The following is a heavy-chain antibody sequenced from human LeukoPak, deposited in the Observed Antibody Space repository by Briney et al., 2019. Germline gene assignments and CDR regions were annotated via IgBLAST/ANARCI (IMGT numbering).Heavy chain of an antibody. V-gene: IGHV1-69*04. CDR3: ARQLMTTVDQTPGYLDY. Sequence: SVKVSCKASGGTFSSYAISWVRQAPGQGLEWMGRIIPILGIANYAQKFQGRVTITADKSTSTAYMELSSLRSEDTAVYYCARQLMTTVDQTPGYLDYWGQGTLVTVSS. CDR2: IIPILGIA. CDR1: GGTFSSYA. D-gene: IGHD4-23*01. J-gene: IGHJ4*02.